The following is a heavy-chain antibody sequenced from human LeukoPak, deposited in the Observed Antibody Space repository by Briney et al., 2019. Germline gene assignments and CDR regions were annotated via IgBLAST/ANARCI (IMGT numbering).Heavy chain of an antibody. Sequence: GTLRLSCAASGFTFSSYGMSWVRRPPGKGLEWVSLISGSGGRAYYADSVKGRFTISRDNSKNTLYLQMNSLRADDTAVYYCAKLDWGGSRYGYFDSWGQGTLVTVSS. CDR2: ISGSGGRA. J-gene: IGHJ4*02. D-gene: IGHD5-18*01. CDR3: AKLDWGGSRYGYFDS. CDR1: GFTFSSYG. V-gene: IGHV3-23*01.